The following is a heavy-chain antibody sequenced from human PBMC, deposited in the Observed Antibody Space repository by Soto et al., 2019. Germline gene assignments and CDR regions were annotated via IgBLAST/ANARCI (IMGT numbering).Heavy chain of an antibody. J-gene: IGHJ4*02. CDR3: ARDAARPDY. Sequence: ASVKVSCKASGGTFSSYAISWVRQAPGQGLEWMGWISAYNGTTNYAQKLQGRVTMTTDTSTSTAYMELRSLRSDDTAVYYCARDAARPDYWGQGTLVTVSS. CDR2: ISAYNGTT. D-gene: IGHD6-25*01. CDR1: GGTFSSYA. V-gene: IGHV1-18*01.